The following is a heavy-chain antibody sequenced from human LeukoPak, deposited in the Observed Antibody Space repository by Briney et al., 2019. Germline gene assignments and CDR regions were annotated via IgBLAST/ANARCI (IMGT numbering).Heavy chain of an antibody. J-gene: IGHJ3*02. CDR3: ARGASCSSTSCFEAFDI. Sequence: SETLSLTCTVSGGSISSSSYYWGWIRQPPGKGLEWIGSIYYSGSTYYNPSLRSRVTISVDTSKNQFSLKLSSVTAADTAVYYCARGASCSSTSCFEAFDIWGQGTMVTVSS. CDR2: IYYSGST. V-gene: IGHV4-39*01. D-gene: IGHD2-2*01. CDR1: GGSISSSSYY.